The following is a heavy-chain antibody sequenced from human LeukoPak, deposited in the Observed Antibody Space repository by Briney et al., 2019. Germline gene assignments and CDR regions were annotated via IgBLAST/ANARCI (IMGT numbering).Heavy chain of an antibody. CDR1: GGSFSGYY. Sequence: SETLSLTCAVYGGSFSGYYGSWIRQPPGKGLEWIGEINHSGSTNYSPSLKSRVTISVDTSKNQFSLKLSSVTAADTAVYYCARTRGLRWSYFDYWGQGTLVTVSS. CDR3: ARTRGLRWSYFDY. D-gene: IGHD4-23*01. V-gene: IGHV4-34*01. CDR2: INHSGST. J-gene: IGHJ4*02.